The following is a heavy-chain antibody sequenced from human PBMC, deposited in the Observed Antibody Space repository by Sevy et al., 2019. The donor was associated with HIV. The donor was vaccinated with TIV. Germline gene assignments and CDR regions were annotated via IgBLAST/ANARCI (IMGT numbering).Heavy chain of an antibody. CDR1: GFTFSDYY. J-gene: IGHJ3*02. Sequence: GGSLRLSCAASGFTFSDYYMSWIRQAPGKGLEWVSYIRSSGSTIYYADSVNGRFTISRDNAKNSLYLQMNSRRAEDTAGYYCARVEWVTTHGAFDIWGQGTMVTVSS. D-gene: IGHD1-1*01. CDR3: ARVEWVTTHGAFDI. CDR2: IRSSGSTI. V-gene: IGHV3-11*01.